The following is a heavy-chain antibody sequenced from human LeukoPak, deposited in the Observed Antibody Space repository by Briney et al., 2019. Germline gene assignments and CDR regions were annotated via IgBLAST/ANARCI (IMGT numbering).Heavy chain of an antibody. CDR1: GFTFSSYE. CDR2: ISSTGTTI. V-gene: IGHV3-48*03. CDR3: AKDIDSASY. D-gene: IGHD3-10*01. J-gene: IGHJ4*02. Sequence: GGSLRLSCAASGFTFSSYEMNWVRQAPGKGLEWVSYISSTGTTIYYADSVKGRFTISRDNAKNSLYLQMNRLRAEDTAVYYCAKDIDSASYWGQGTLVTVSS.